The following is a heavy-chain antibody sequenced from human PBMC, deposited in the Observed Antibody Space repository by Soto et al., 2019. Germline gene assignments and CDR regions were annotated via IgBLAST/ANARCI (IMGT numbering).Heavy chain of an antibody. CDR2: IYDGGTT. J-gene: IGHJ4*02. Sequence: QVQLQESGPRLVSPSQTLSLTCTVSGGSISSAAYCWSWIRQSPDKGLEWIGHIYDGGTTYSSPSHKGRVTISADTSKTQFARKLNSVSAADTAVYYCARGPSGDKVDYWGQGIQVTVSS. D-gene: IGHD7-27*01. CDR3: ARGPSGDKVDY. CDR1: GGSISSAAYC. V-gene: IGHV4-30-4*01.